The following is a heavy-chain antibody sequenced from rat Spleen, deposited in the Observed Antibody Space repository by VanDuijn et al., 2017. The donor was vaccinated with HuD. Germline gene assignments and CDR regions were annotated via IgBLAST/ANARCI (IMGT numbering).Heavy chain of an antibody. CDR1: GLTFSNYD. CDR2: ISYDGSTP. Sequence: EVQLVESGGGIVQPGRSMKLSCAASGLTFSNYDMVWVRQAPTKGLKWVASISYDGSTPYYRDSVKGRFTISRDNAKSTLYLQMDSLRSEDTATYYCTRGYYFDYWGQGVMVTVSS. J-gene: IGHJ2*01. V-gene: IGHV5-7*01. CDR3: TRGYYFDY.